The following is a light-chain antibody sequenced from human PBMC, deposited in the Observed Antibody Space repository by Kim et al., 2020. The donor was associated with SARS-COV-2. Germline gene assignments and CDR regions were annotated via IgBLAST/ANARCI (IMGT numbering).Light chain of an antibody. CDR3: QHRKT. V-gene: IGKV1-5*01. CDR2: DAS. CDR1: QTITRR. Sequence: SPLSASVGDRVTITCRASQTITRRLAWYQQKPGSAPRLLIFDASTLESGVPSRFRGSGSGTDFTLTINSLQPDDFATYYCQHRKTFGQGTKVDIK. J-gene: IGKJ1*01.